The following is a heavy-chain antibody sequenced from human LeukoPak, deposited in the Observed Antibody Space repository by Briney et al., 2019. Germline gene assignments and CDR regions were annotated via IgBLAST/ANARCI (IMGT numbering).Heavy chain of an antibody. D-gene: IGHD3-9*01. CDR1: GYTSSNYC. J-gene: IGHJ3*02. CDR2: FYPTYSIP. CDR3: AKDPRNILTGDFDDFDI. V-gene: IGHV1-46*01. Sequence: ASMKLSCKASGYTSSNYCIHWLRQAPGQGFEWMGIFYPTYSIPIYAPTFEGRVTMTSDMSTSTFYMDLSTLRSEDTAVYFCAKDPRNILTGDFDDFDIWGQGTVVIVSS.